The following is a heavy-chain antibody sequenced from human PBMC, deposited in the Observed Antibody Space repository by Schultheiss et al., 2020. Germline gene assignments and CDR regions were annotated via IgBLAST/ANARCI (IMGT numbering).Heavy chain of an antibody. CDR3: AKNLNYYNYYGLDV. CDR1: GFTFSDHF. Sequence: GESLKISCAASGFTFSDHFMDWVRQAPGKGLEWVSAISGSGGSTYYADSVKGRFTISRDNSKNTLYLQMNSLRAEDTAVYYCAKNLNYYNYYGLDVWGQGTTVTVSS. CDR2: ISGSGGST. J-gene: IGHJ6*02. V-gene: IGHV3-23*01.